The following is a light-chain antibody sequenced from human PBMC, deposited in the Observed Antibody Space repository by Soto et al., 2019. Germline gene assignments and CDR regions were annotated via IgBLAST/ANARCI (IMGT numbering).Light chain of an antibody. Sequence: EIVMTQSPATLSVSPGERATLSCRASQSVSSNLAWYQQKPGQAPRLLIYGASTRATGIPARFSGSGSGTEFTRTITSLQSEEFAVYYCQHYNNWPYTFGQGTKLEIK. CDR1: QSVSSN. CDR3: QHYNNWPYT. CDR2: GAS. V-gene: IGKV3-15*01. J-gene: IGKJ2*01.